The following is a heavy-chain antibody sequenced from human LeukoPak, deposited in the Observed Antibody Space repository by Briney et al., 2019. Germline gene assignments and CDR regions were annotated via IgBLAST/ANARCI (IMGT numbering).Heavy chain of an antibody. Sequence: NPSETLSLTCTVSGGSISSYYWSWIRQPPGKGLEWTGYISDSGSTNYSPSLKSRLTISVDTSKNQFSLKLSSVTAADTAVYYCARLYSGSYYGYFDYWGQGTLVTVSS. CDR1: GGSISSYY. J-gene: IGHJ4*02. CDR3: ARLYSGSYYGYFDY. V-gene: IGHV4-59*12. D-gene: IGHD1-26*01. CDR2: ISDSGST.